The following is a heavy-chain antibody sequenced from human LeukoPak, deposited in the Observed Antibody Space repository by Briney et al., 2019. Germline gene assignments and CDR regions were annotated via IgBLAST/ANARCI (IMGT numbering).Heavy chain of an antibody. CDR2: ISWNSGSI. J-gene: IGHJ4*02. CDR1: GFTFDDYA. V-gene: IGHV3-9*01. CDR3: ARGMDFWSGYADY. D-gene: IGHD3-3*01. Sequence: GGSLRLSCAASGFTFDDYAMHWVRQAPGKGLGWVSGISWNSGSIGYADSVKGRFTISRDNAKNSLYLQMNSLRAEDTALYYCARGMDFWSGYADYWGQGTLVTVSS.